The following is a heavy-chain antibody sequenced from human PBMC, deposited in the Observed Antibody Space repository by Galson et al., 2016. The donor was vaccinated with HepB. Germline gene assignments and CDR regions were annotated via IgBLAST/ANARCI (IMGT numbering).Heavy chain of an antibody. CDR2: INYSGNT. D-gene: IGHD3-10*01. J-gene: IGHJ4*02. Sequence: SETLSLTCTVSGGSISSRNYYWGWIRQPPGKGLEWIGSINYSGNTYYNPSLKSRVTMSIDTSKNQFSLRLSSVTAADTAVYYCARVAWYQYGSGSYDYWGQGILVTVSS. CDR3: ARVAWYQYGSGSYDY. CDR1: GGSISSRNYY. V-gene: IGHV4-39*01.